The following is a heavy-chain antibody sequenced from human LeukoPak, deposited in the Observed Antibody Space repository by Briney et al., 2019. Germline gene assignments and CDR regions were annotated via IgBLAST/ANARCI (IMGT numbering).Heavy chain of an antibody. Sequence: GGSLRLSCAASGYSFTSYWIGWVRQMPGKGLEWMGIIYPGDSDTRYSPSFQGQVTISADKSISTAYLQWSSLKASDTAMYYCARLTYYDISYGMDVWGQGTTVTVSS. CDR1: GYSFTSYW. V-gene: IGHV5-51*01. CDR2: IYPGDSDT. J-gene: IGHJ6*02. CDR3: ARLTYYDISYGMDV. D-gene: IGHD3-9*01.